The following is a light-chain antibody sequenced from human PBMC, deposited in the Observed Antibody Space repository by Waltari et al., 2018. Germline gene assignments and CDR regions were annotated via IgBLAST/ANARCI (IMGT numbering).Light chain of an antibody. V-gene: IGLV1-44*01. J-gene: IGLJ3*02. CDR2: RDN. Sequence: QSVLTQPPSASGAPGQRVTISCSGSSSNLGSNTVDWYQQLPGTAPKLLIYRDNQRPSGVPDRFSGSKSDTSASLAISGLQSDDEADYYCAAWDDSLNGLFGGGTKLTVL. CDR1: SSNLGSNT. CDR3: AAWDDSLNGL.